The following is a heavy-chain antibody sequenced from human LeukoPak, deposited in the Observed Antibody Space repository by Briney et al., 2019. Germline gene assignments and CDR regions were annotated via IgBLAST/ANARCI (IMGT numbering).Heavy chain of an antibody. CDR3: AKRVYYDFWSGYSAHNWFDP. V-gene: IGHV3-23*01. J-gene: IGHJ5*02. D-gene: IGHD3-3*01. CDR2: ISGSGGST. CDR1: GFTFTNYG. Sequence: PGGSLRLSCEATGFTFTNYGMHWVRQAPGKGLEWVSDISGSGGSTYYADSVKGRFTISRDNSKNTLYLQMNSLRAEDTAVYYCAKRVYYDFWSGYSAHNWFDPWGQGTLVTVSS.